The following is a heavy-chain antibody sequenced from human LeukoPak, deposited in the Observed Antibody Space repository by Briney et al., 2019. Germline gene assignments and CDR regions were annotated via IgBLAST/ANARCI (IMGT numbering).Heavy chain of an antibody. CDR3: ARDNVSCTHGVCSDLFDY. J-gene: IGHJ4*02. Sequence: ASVKVSCKASGYTFTGYYMHWVRQAPGQGLEWMGWINTNRGVTNYAQKFQGRVTMTRDTSISTAYMELSRLRSDDTAVYYCARDNVSCTHGVCSDLFDYWGQGTLVTVSS. V-gene: IGHV1-2*02. CDR2: INTNRGVT. CDR1: GYTFTGYY. D-gene: IGHD2-8*01.